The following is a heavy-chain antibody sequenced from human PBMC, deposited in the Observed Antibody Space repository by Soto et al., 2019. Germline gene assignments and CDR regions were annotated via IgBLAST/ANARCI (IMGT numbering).Heavy chain of an antibody. V-gene: IGHV3-23*01. CDR3: AKDGYCSSTNCYWSY. J-gene: IGHJ4*02. D-gene: IGHD2-2*03. CDR1: GFTFSSYA. CDR2: ISGSGGST. Sequence: RGGSLRLFCVTSGFTFSSYAMSWVRQAPGKWLEWVSGISGSGGSTDYADSVKGRFTISRDNSKNTLYLQINSLKAEDTAIYYCAKDGYCSSTNCYWSYWGQGXPVTVSS.